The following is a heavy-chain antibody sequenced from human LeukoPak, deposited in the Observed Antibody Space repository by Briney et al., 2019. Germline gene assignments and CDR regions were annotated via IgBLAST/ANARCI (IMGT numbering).Heavy chain of an antibody. Sequence: GGSLRLSCAASGFTFDDYGMSWVRQAPGKGLEWVSGINWNGGSTGYADSVKGRFTISRDNAKNSLYLQMNSLRAEDTALYHCARSRPAVIVVVPAAAPYYYMDVWGKGTTVTVSS. J-gene: IGHJ6*03. V-gene: IGHV3-20*01. CDR3: ARSRPAVIVVVPAAAPYYYMDV. D-gene: IGHD2-2*01. CDR2: INWNGGST. CDR1: GFTFDDYG.